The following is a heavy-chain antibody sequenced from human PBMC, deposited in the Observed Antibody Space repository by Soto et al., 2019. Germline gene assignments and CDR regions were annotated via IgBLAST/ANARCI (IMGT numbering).Heavy chain of an antibody. CDR1: GGSISSYF. D-gene: IGHD1-1*01. J-gene: IGHJ6*03. V-gene: IGHV4-59*08. Sequence: SETLSLTCTVSGGSISSYFWSWIRQPPGKGLEWIGYIYYSGSTNYNPSLKSRVTISVDMSKNQFSLTLSSVTAADTAVYYCARRMNWNPRRGIYYSYMAVWGKGTTVPVSS. CDR2: IYYSGST. CDR3: ARRMNWNPRRGIYYSYMAV.